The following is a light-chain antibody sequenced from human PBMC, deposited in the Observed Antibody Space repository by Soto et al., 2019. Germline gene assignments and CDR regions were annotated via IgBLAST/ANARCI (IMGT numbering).Light chain of an antibody. V-gene: IGKV3D-20*02. Sequence: IVCTQAPGTLSLSPGERATLSFRASQSVIINLAWYQQKPGQVPRLLIYDASSRATGIPDRFSGSGSGTDFTLTISRLEPEDFAVYYCQQRSNWPTFGQGTKVDIK. J-gene: IGKJ1*01. CDR1: QSVIIN. CDR3: QQRSNWPT. CDR2: DAS.